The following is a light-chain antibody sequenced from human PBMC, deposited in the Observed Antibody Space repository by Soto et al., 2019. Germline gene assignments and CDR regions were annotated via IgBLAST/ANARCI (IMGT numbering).Light chain of an antibody. CDR3: SSYAASKNLV. Sequence: QFALTQPPSASGSPGQSVTISCTGTSSDVGGYNYVSWYQQHPGKAPTLMIYEVSKRPSGVPDRFSGSKSGNTASLTVSGLQAEDEADYYCSSYAASKNLVFGGGTKVTVL. J-gene: IGLJ2*01. CDR1: SSDVGGYNY. CDR2: EVS. V-gene: IGLV2-8*01.